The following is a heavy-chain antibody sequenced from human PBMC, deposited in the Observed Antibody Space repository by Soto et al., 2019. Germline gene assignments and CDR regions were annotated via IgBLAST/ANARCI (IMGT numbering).Heavy chain of an antibody. V-gene: IGHV3-30*18. J-gene: IGHJ4*02. Sequence: QVQLVESGGGVVQPGRSLRLSCAASGFTFSSSGMHWVRQAPGKGLEWVAVTSFDGSSGYYADSVRGRFTISRDNSNNTLYRQMTSLRAEDTAVYYCAKSPTAVAGYFDYWGQGTLVTVSS. CDR1: GFTFSSSG. CDR2: TSFDGSSG. CDR3: AKSPTAVAGYFDY. D-gene: IGHD6-19*01.